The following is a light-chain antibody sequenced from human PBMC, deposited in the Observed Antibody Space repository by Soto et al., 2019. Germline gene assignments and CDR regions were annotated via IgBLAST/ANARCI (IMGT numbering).Light chain of an antibody. Sequence: QSALTQPASMSGSPGQWSTISCTGTSSDVGSYYPVYCFQQHPGKAPKLIIYDVNKRPSGVSDRFSGSKSGNTASLTISGLQAADEADYFCCSYAGDTTFFVFGTGTKLTVL. V-gene: IGLV2-23*02. CDR1: SSDVGSYYP. CDR3: CSYAGDTTFFV. CDR2: DVN. J-gene: IGLJ1*01.